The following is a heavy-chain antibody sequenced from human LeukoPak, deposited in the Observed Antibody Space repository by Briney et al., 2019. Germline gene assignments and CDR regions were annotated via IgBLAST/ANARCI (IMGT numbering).Heavy chain of an antibody. CDR2: INWNSDNM. D-gene: IGHD3-22*01. CDR3: ARASYYYDTTGLGAVDI. Sequence: GGSLRLSCAASGFTFNDHAMYWVRQAPGKGLEWVSGINWNSDNMGYADSVKGRLTISRDDAKKSLFLQMNSLRTEDTALYYCARASYYYDTTGLGAVDIWGQGTMVTVSS. J-gene: IGHJ3*02. V-gene: IGHV3-9*01. CDR1: GFTFNDHA.